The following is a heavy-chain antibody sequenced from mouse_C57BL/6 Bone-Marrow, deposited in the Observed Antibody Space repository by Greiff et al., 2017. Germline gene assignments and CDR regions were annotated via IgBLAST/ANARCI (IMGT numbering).Heavy chain of an antibody. CDR3: AREKDSNARDY. J-gene: IGHJ4*01. V-gene: IGHV4-1*01. Sequence: EASGIDFSRYWMSWVRRAPGKGLEWIGEINLDSSTINYAPSLTYKFIISRDNAKNTLYLQLSKVRSKNTALDYCAREKDSNARDYWGQGTSVTVSS. CDR1: GIDFSRYW. CDR2: INLDSSTI.